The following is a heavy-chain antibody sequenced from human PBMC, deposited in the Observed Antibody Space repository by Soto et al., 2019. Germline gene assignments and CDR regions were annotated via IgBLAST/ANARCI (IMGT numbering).Heavy chain of an antibody. J-gene: IGHJ5*02. CDR2: IYYSGST. V-gene: IGHV4-59*01. CDR1: GGSISSYY. CDR3: SRVAYYDFWSGYPHAMDYWFDP. Sequence: SETLSLTCTVSGGSISSYYWSWIRQPPGKGLEWIGYIYYSGSTNYNPSLKSRVTISVDTSKNQFSLKLSSVTAADTAVYYCSRVAYYDFWSGYPHAMDYWFDPWGQGTLVTVSS. D-gene: IGHD3-3*01.